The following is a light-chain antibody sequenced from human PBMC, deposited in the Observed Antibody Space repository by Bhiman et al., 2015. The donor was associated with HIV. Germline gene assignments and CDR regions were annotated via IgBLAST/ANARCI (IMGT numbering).Light chain of an antibody. V-gene: IGLV3-19*01. CDR1: SLRSYY. J-gene: IGLJ1*01. CDR2: GKN. Sequence: SSELTQDPAVSVALGQTVRITCQGDSLRSYYASWYQQKPGQAPVLVIYGKNNRPSGIPDRFSGSSSGNTASLTITGAQAEDEADYYCNSRDSSGNHPSFGTGTKVTVL. CDR3: NSRDSSGNHPS.